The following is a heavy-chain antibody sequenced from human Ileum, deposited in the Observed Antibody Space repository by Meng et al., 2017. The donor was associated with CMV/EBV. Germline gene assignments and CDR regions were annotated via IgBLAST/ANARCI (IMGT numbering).Heavy chain of an antibody. D-gene: IGHD3-22*01. CDR2: VSGSGGST. J-gene: IGHJ5*02. V-gene: IGHV3-23*01. Sequence: SDFTFSSYTRGWVRHATGTGLEWVSSVSGSGGSTSYEDSVKGRITISRDNSRNTLYLQMDSLRAEDTAVYYCAKDKDSGSSRIDWFDPWGQGTLVTVSS. CDR1: DFTFSSYT. CDR3: AKDKDSGSSRIDWFDP.